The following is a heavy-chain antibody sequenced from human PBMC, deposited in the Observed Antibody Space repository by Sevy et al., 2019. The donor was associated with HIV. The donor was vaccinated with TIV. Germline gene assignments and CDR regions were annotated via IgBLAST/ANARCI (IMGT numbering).Heavy chain of an antibody. Sequence: GGSLRLSCAASGFNVSSNYMNWVRQAPGKGLEWVSVIYSGTNTYYADSVKGLFTISRETSKNTLYLQMNSLRAEDTAVYYCARDRITYYYDSSGYYTSGYGMDVWGQGTTVTVSS. CDR2: IYSGTNT. CDR1: GFNVSSNY. CDR3: ARDRITYYYDSSGYYTSGYGMDV. D-gene: IGHD3-22*01. V-gene: IGHV3-53*01. J-gene: IGHJ6*02.